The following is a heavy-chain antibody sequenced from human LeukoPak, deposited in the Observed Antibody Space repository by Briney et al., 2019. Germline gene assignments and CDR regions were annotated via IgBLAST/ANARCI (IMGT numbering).Heavy chain of an antibody. D-gene: IGHD3-16*01. V-gene: IGHV4-34*01. J-gene: IGHJ5*02. CDR2: INHSGST. Sequence: KPSETLSLTCAVYGGSFSGYYWSWIRQPPGKGLEWIGEINHSGSTNYNPSPKSRVTISVDTSKNQFSLKLSSVTAADTAVYYCAREDRWGRWFDPWGQGTLVTVSS. CDR1: GGSFSGYY. CDR3: AREDRWGRWFDP.